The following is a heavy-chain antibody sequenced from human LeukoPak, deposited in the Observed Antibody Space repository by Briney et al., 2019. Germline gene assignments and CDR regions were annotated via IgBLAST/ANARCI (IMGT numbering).Heavy chain of an antibody. CDR1: GGSISSYY. D-gene: IGHD3-9*01. CDR3: ARTYYDILTGYYVRDGRWFDP. Sequence: SETLSLTCTVSGGSISSYYWSWIRQPAGKGLEWIGRIYTSGSTNYNPSLKSRVTMSVDTFKNQFSLKLSSVTAADTAVYYCARTYYDILTGYYVRDGRWFDPWGQGTLVTVSS. J-gene: IGHJ5*02. CDR2: IYTSGST. V-gene: IGHV4-4*07.